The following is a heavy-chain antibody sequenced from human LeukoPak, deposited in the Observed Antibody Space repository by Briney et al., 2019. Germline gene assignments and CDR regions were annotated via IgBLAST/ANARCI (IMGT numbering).Heavy chain of an antibody. D-gene: IGHD1-1*01. CDR3: AKARSEVQAYFHGMDV. J-gene: IGHJ6*02. CDR1: GFTFSNYA. Sequence: GGSLRLSCAASGFTFSNYAMSWVRQAPGKGLEWVSGIGKSDDGTHYADSVKGRFTISRDNSKNTLYLQMNSLRAEDTAVYYCAKARSEVQAYFHGMDVSGQGTTVIVSS. CDR2: IGKSDDGT. V-gene: IGHV3-23*01.